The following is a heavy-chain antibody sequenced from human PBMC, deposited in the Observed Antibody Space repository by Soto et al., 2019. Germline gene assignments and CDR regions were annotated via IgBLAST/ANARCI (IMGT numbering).Heavy chain of an antibody. Sequence: ETLSLTCTVSGGSISSYYWSWIRQPPGKGLEWIGYIYYSGSTNYNPSLKSRVTISVDTSKNQFSLKLSSVTAADTAVYYCARDWIHCSSTSCYKYFDYWGQGTLVTVSS. CDR2: IYYSGST. J-gene: IGHJ4*02. V-gene: IGHV4-59*01. CDR1: GGSISSYY. CDR3: ARDWIHCSSTSCYKYFDY. D-gene: IGHD2-2*02.